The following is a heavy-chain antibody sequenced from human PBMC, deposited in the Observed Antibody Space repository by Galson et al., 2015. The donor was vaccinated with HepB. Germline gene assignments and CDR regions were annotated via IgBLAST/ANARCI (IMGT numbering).Heavy chain of an antibody. Sequence: SVKVSCKASGYTFSSYGISWVRQAPGQGLEWMGWISGYNGNTNYAQKVQGRVTMTTDTSTSTAYMELRSLRSDDTAVYYCARGLWTTVTAGAFDIWGQGTMVTVSS. D-gene: IGHD4-17*01. CDR1: GYTFSSYG. J-gene: IGHJ3*02. CDR3: ARGLWTTVTAGAFDI. CDR2: ISGYNGNT. V-gene: IGHV1-18*04.